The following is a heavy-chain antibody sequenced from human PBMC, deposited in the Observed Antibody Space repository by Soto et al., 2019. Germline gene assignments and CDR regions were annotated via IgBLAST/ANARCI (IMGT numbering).Heavy chain of an antibody. V-gene: IGHV4-61*01. J-gene: IGHJ5*02. CDR1: GAYVSSGTYY. CDR3: SSGPPRDHCFES. CDR2: IYYSGST. Sequence: PSETLSLTCTVSGAYVSSGTYYWSWIRQPPGKGLEWIGDIYYSGSTKYNPSLQSRVTISVDTSNNQFSLNLRSVTAAATAVYLCSSGPPRDHCFESCGQGPFV.